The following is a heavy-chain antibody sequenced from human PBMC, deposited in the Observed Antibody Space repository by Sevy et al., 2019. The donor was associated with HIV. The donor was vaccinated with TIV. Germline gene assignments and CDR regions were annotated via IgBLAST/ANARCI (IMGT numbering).Heavy chain of an antibody. CDR3: AKDSGDFWSGYYNLYGMDV. V-gene: IGHV3-30*02. CDR2: IRYDGSNK. Sequence: GGSLRLSCAASGFTFSSYGMHWVRQAPGKGLEWVAFIRYDGSNKYYADSVKGRFTISRDNSKNTLYLQMNSLTAEDTAVYYCAKDSGDFWSGYYNLYGMDVWGQGTTVTVSS. J-gene: IGHJ6*02. CDR1: GFTFSSYG. D-gene: IGHD3-3*01.